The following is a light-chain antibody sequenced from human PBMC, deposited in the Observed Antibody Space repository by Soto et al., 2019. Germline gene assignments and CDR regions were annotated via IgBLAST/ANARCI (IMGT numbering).Light chain of an antibody. V-gene: IGKV3-20*01. CDR1: QSVSSSY. CDR2: GAS. Sequence: EIVLTQSPGTLSLSPGERATLSCRASQSVSSSYLAWYQQKPGQAPRLLIYGASSRATGIPDRFSGSGSGTDSTLTISRLEPEDFVVYYCQQYGSSRTFGQGTKVEIK. CDR3: QQYGSSRT. J-gene: IGKJ1*01.